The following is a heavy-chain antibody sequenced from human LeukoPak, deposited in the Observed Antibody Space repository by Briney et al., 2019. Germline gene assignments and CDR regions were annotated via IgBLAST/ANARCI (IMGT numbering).Heavy chain of an antibody. CDR3: ARSLYYDFWSGYYNGWFDP. D-gene: IGHD3-3*01. V-gene: IGHV4-34*01. CDR2: IAQRGST. J-gene: IGHJ5*02. Sequence: SETLSLTCAVNGGSFSGYHWSWIRQSPGKGLEWIGDIAQRGSTKYNPSLKGRITMSVDTSKNQFSLKLISVTAADTAVYYCARSLYYDFWSGYYNGWFDPWGQGTLVTVSS. CDR1: GGSFSGYH.